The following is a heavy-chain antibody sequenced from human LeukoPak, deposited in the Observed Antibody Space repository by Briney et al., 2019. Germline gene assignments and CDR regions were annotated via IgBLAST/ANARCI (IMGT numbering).Heavy chain of an antibody. CDR2: ISWNSGSI. V-gene: IGHV3-9*03. J-gene: IGHJ4*02. D-gene: IGHD6-19*01. CDR1: GFTFDDYA. CDR3: AKGIAVALPFFDY. Sequence: PGRSLRLSCAASGFTFDDYAMHWVRQAPGKGLEWVSGISWNSGSIGYADSVKGRFTISRDNAKNSLYLQMNSLRAEDMALYYCAKGIAVALPFFDYWGPGTLVTVSS.